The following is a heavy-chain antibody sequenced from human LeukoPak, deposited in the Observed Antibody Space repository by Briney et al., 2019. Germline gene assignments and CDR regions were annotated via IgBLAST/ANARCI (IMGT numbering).Heavy chain of an antibody. CDR3: ARVQITGTTSIDY. V-gene: IGHV1-18*01. Sequence: ASVKVSCKASGYTFTSYGIGWVRQAPGQGLEWMGWISAYNGDTHYAQNLQGRVTMTTDTSTSTAYMELRSLRSDDTAVFFCARVQITGTTSIDYWGQGTLVTVSS. CDR1: GYTFTSYG. CDR2: ISAYNGDT. J-gene: IGHJ4*02. D-gene: IGHD1-7*01.